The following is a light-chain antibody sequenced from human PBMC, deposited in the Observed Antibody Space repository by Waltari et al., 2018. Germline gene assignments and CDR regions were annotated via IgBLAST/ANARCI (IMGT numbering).Light chain of an antibody. J-gene: IGKJ3*01. CDR3: QQRTDWPPVFT. CDR1: QSVRSN. CDR2: DAS. Sequence: EIVLTQSPATLSLSPGERATLSCRASQSVRSNLAWYQQKPGQPPRLLIYDASNRATGVPARFSGSGSGTDFTLTISSLEPEDFAVYYCQQRTDWPPVFTFGPGTKVDIQ. V-gene: IGKV3-11*01.